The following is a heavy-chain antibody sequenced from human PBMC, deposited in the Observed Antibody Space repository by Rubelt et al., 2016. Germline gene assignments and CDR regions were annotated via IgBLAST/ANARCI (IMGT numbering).Heavy chain of an antibody. D-gene: IGHD3-3*01. Sequence: VQLLDPGGGLVQPGGSLRLSCATSGFTFSNYAMSWVRQAPGKGLEWVGRIKSKTDGGTTDYAAPVKGRFTISRDDSKNTLYLQMNRLKIEDTAVYYCTTDRRDYDFWSGYDDYWGQGTLVTVSS. CDR1: GFTFSNYA. J-gene: IGHJ4*02. CDR2: IKSKTDGGTT. V-gene: IGHV3-15*01. CDR3: TTDRRDYDFWSGYDDY.